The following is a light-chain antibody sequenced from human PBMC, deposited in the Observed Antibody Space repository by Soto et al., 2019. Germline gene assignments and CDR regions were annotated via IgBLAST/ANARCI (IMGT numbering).Light chain of an antibody. V-gene: IGLV2-11*01. CDR1: SSDVGGYNF. CDR3: CSYAGSYTLWV. J-gene: IGLJ3*02. CDR2: DVS. Sequence: QSALTQPGSVSGSPGQSVTISCTGTSSDVGGYNFVSWYQQYPGKAPKLIIYDVSKRPSGVPDRFSGSKSGNTASLTISGLQAEDEADYYCCSYAGSYTLWVFGVGTKVPVL.